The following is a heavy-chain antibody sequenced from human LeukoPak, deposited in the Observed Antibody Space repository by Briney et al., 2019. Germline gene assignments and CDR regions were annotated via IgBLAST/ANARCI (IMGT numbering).Heavy chain of an antibody. CDR2: MYTSGST. J-gene: IGHJ6*03. V-gene: IGHV4-61*02. CDR1: GGSISSGSYY. CDR3: ARIYSSGWTRYYYYYMDV. D-gene: IGHD6-19*01. Sequence: SETLSLTCTVSGGSISSGSYYWSWIRQPAGKGLEWIERMYTSGSTNFNPSLKSRVSISVDTSKNQFYLKLSSVTAADTAVYYCARIYSSGWTRYYYYYMDVWGKGTTVTISS.